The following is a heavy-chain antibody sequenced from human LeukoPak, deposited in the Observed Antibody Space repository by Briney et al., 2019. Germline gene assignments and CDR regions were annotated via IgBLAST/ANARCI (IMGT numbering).Heavy chain of an antibody. J-gene: IGHJ4*01. CDR3: GRGRYTSGWYPDYFDY. CDR1: EFTFSNYG. CDR2: IKQDGSGT. V-gene: IGHV3-7*04. Sequence: PGGSLRLSCAASEFTFSNYGMSWVRQAPGKGLEWVANIKQDGSGTYYVDSVKGRFTISRDNAKTSLYLQMNSLRVEDTAVYYCGRGRYTSGWYPDYFDYWGHGTLVTVSS. D-gene: IGHD6-19*01.